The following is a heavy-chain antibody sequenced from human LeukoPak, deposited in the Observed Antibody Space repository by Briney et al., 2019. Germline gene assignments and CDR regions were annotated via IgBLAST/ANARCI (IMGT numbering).Heavy chain of an antibody. V-gene: IGHV1-8*01. Sequence: ASVKVSCKASGYTFTSYDINWVRQATGQGLEWMGWMNPNSGNTGYAQKFQGRVTMTRNTSISTAYMELSSLRSEDTAVYYCARRGSSWFNFYYYYGMDVWGQGTTATVSS. CDR3: ARRGSSWFNFYYYYGMDV. D-gene: IGHD6-13*01. CDR2: MNPNSGNT. CDR1: GYTFTSYD. J-gene: IGHJ6*02.